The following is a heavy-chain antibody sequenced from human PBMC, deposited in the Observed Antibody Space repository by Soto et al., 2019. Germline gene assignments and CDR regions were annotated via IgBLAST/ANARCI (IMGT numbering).Heavy chain of an antibody. J-gene: IGHJ3*01. CDR1: GFSLSADGVA. V-gene: IGHV2-5*02. CDR3: AHAYGGTSWPNDAFDV. D-gene: IGHD2-2*01. CDR2: IYWDDDT. Sequence: ITLKESGPPLVKPTQSLTLTCTFSGFSLSADGVAVGWIRQPPGKALEWLALIYWDDDTRYRPSLKSRLTITKDTYKNHVVLTMINLDPVDTATYYCAHAYGGTSWPNDAFDVWGQGTVVTVSS.